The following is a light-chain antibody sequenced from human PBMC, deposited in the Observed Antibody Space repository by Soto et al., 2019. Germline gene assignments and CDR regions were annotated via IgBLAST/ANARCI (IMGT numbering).Light chain of an antibody. CDR3: QQYNNWPPA. V-gene: IGKV3-15*01. J-gene: IGKJ1*01. CDR2: GAS. CDR1: QSGSGN. Sequence: EIVMAQSPATLSVSPGERATLSCRASQSGSGNLAWYQQKPGQAPRLLIYGASTRATGIPARFSGSGSGTEFTLTISSLQSGDFAVYYCQQYNNWPPAFVQGTKVEI.